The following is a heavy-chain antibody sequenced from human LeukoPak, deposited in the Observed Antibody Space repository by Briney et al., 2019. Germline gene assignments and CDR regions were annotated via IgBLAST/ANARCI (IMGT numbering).Heavy chain of an antibody. Sequence: GGSLRLSCAASGFTFDDYAMHLVRQAPGKGLEWLSGISWNSGSIGYADSVKGRFAISRDNAKNSLYLQMNSLRAEDTALYYCAKGRVVGGVFDIWGQGTMVTVSS. CDR1: GFTFDDYA. CDR3: AKGRVVGGVFDI. V-gene: IGHV3-9*01. D-gene: IGHD2-15*01. CDR2: ISWNSGSI. J-gene: IGHJ3*02.